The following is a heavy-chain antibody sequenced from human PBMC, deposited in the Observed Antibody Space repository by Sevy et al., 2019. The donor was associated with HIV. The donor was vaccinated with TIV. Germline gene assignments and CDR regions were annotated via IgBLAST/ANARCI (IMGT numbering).Heavy chain of an antibody. D-gene: IGHD4-17*01. J-gene: IGHJ6*02. CDR1: GFTFSSYS. CDR2: ISSSSSYI. CDR3: AREGDYGDRIPEYYYYYGMDV. V-gene: IGHV3-21*01. Sequence: GGSLRLSCAASGFTFSSYSMNWVRQAPGKGLEWVSSISSSSSYIYYAASVKGRFTISRDNAKNSLYLQMNSLRAEDTAVYYWAREGDYGDRIPEYYYYYGMDVWGQGTTVTVSS.